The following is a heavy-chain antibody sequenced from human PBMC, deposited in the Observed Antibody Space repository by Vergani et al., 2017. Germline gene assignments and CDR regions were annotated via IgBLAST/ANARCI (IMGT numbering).Heavy chain of an antibody. D-gene: IGHD3-10*01. CDR3: AREGFSGPGLFVRYGDYFDY. Sequence: QVKLQESGPGLVKPSETLSLTCTVSGASVNSYYWSWIRQPAGKGLEWIGRIYTSGSTNYNPSLKSRVTTSVDTSKNQFSLKLSSVTAADTAVYYCAREGFSGPGLFVRYGDYFDYWGQGTLVTVSS. J-gene: IGHJ4*02. V-gene: IGHV4-4*07. CDR1: GASVNSYY. CDR2: IYTSGST.